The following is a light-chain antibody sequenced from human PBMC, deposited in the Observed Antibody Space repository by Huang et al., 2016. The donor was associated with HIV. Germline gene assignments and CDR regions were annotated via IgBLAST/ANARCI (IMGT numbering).Light chain of an antibody. J-gene: IGKJ1*01. V-gene: IGKV1-9*01. Sequence: IPLTQSPSSLSASVGDRVTITCRASEGIGNSLAWYQQKPGKAPKLLVYGASTLQNGVPTRVSGTGSGTHFTLTISSLQPEDFATYYCQQLSTYPRTFGQGTKVEIK. CDR1: EGIGNS. CDR3: QQLSTYPRT. CDR2: GAS.